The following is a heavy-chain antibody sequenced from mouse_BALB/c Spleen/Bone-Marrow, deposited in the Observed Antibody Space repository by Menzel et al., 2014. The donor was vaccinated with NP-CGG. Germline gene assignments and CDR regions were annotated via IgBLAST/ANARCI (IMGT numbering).Heavy chain of an antibody. Sequence: EVKVEESGGGLVKPGGSLKLSCAASGFTFSNYGMSWVRQTPEKRLEWVATISGGGSYTFYSDSVKGRFTISRDNAKNNLYLQLSSLRSEDTALYYCARHAYYDQTEVSFVYWGQGTLVTVSA. CDR3: ARHAYYDQTEVSFVY. J-gene: IGHJ3*01. CDR1: GFTFSNYG. V-gene: IGHV5-9-2*01. CDR2: ISGGGSYT. D-gene: IGHD2-4*01.